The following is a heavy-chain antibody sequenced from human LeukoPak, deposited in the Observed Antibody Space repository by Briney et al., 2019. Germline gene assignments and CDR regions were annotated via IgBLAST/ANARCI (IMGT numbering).Heavy chain of an antibody. CDR3: ARGYCSGGSCYGGY. D-gene: IGHD2-15*01. CDR2: ISSSSSYI. V-gene: IGHV3-21*01. J-gene: IGHJ4*02. CDR1: GFTFSSYS. Sequence: GGSLRLSCAASGFTFSSYSMNWVRQAPVKGLEWVSSISSSSSYIYYADSVKGRFTISRDNAKNSLYLQMNSLRAEDTAVYYCARGYCSGGSCYGGYWGQGTLVTVSS.